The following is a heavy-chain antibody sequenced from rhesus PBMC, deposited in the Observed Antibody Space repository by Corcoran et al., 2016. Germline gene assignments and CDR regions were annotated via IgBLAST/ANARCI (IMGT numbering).Heavy chain of an antibody. V-gene: IGHV4-169*02. CDR2: IYGSGRNT. D-gene: IGHD1-14*01. CDR3: AREVSGTTSRGLDS. J-gene: IGHJ6*01. CDR1: GGSISSTY. Sequence: QLQLQESGPGLVKPSETLSVTCAVSGGSISSTYWSWIRQAPGEGLEWIGYIYGSGRNTHYKPSLKNRVTLSVDTSKNQFSLKLSSVTAADTAVYYCAREVSGTTSRGLDSWGQGVVVTVSS.